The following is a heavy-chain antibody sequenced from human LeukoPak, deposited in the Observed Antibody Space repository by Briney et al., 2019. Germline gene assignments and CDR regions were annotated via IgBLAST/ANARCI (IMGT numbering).Heavy chain of an antibody. D-gene: IGHD3-22*01. CDR2: ISGSGGST. CDR3: AKDLDYYDSSGYYEDLGY. Sequence: GGSLRLSCAASGFTFSSYATSWVRQAPGKGLEWVSAISGSGGSTYYADSVKGRFTISRDNSKNTLYLQMNSLRAEDTAVYYCAKDLDYYDSSGYYEDLGYWGQGTLVTVSS. J-gene: IGHJ4*02. V-gene: IGHV3-23*01. CDR1: GFTFSSYA.